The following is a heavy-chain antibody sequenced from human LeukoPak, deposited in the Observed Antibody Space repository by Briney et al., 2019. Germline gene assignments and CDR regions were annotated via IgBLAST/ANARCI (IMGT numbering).Heavy chain of an antibody. CDR3: VRDLGGSSGH. Sequence: GGSLTLSCAASGFTFSSNWKHWVRHAPGKVLVWVSRSNEDGSTTNYADSVKGRFTISRDNAKNTLYLQMNSLTAEDTAVYYCVRDLGGSSGHWGQGTLVTVSS. J-gene: IGHJ4*02. V-gene: IGHV3-74*01. CDR2: SNEDGSTT. CDR1: GFTFSSNW. D-gene: IGHD3-10*01.